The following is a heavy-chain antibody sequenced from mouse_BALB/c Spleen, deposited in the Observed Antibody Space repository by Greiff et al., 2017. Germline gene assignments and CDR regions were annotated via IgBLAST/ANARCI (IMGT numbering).Heavy chain of an antibody. V-gene: IGHV1-7*01. CDR1: GYTFTSYW. CDR3: AREDGNYYFDY. Sequence: VQLQQSGAELAKPGASVKMSCKASGYTFTSYWMHWVKQRPGQGLEWIGYINPSTGYTEYNQKFKDKATLTADKSSSTAYMQLSSLTSEDSAVYYCAREDGNYYFDYWGQGTTLTVSS. D-gene: IGHD2-1*01. J-gene: IGHJ2*01. CDR2: INPSTGYT.